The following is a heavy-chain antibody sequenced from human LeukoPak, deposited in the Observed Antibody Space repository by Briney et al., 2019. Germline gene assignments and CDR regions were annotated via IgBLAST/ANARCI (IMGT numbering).Heavy chain of an antibody. CDR1: GFTFSRHS. CDR3: TTVIAYDSNGQ. V-gene: IGHV3-15*01. Sequence: GGSLRLSCAASGFTFSRHSINWVCQAPGKGLEWVGRIKSKTDGGTTDYAAPVKGRFTISRDDSKNTLYLQMNSLKTEDTAMYYCTTVIAYDSNGQGGQGTLVTVSS. D-gene: IGHD3-22*01. J-gene: IGHJ4*02. CDR2: IKSKTDGGTT.